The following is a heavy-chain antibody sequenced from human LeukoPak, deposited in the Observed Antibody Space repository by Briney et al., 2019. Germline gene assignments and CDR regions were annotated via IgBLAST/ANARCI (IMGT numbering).Heavy chain of an antibody. V-gene: IGHV3-48*03. CDR1: GFTFSSYE. CDR3: ARNFGGGDSSGPYF. CDR2: ISSSGSTI. J-gene: IGHJ4*02. Sequence: GGSLRLSCAASGFTFSSYEMNWVRQAPGKGLEWVSYISSSGSTIYYADSVKGRFTISRDNAKNSLHLQMNSLRAEDTAIYYCARNFGGGDSSGPYFWGQGTLVTVSS. D-gene: IGHD3-22*01.